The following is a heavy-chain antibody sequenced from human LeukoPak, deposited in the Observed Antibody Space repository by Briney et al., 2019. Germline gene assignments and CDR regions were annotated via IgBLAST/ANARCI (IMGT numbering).Heavy chain of an antibody. CDR1: GFTFSSYS. V-gene: IGHV3-21*01. D-gene: IGHD6-13*01. CDR2: ISSSSSYI. J-gene: IGHJ5*02. Sequence: PGGSLRLSCAASGFTFSSYSMNWVRQAPGKGLEWVSSISSSSSYIYYADSVKGRFTISRDNAKNSLYLQMNSLRAEDTAVYYCAKGKGDIAAAGKHLTFDPWGQGTLVTVSS. CDR3: AKGKGDIAAAGKHLTFDP.